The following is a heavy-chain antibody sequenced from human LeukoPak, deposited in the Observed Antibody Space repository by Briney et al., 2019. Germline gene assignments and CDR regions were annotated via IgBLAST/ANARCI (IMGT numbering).Heavy chain of an antibody. D-gene: IGHD6-13*01. V-gene: IGHV3-23*01. CDR3: AKAYSTSWYHLAGS. CDR2: ISGSGGTT. CDR1: GFTFGTYA. J-gene: IGHJ5*02. Sequence: GGSLRLSCAASGFTFGTYAMSWVRQAPEKGLEWVSAISGSGGTTKHADSVNGRFTISRDNSKNTLYLQMNSLSADDTAVYYCAKAYSTSWYHLAGSWGQGTLVTVSS.